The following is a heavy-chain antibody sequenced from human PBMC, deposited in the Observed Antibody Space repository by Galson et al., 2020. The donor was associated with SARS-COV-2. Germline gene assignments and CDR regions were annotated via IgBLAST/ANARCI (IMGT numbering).Heavy chain of an antibody. J-gene: IGHJ4*02. D-gene: IGHD6-13*01. CDR2: ISSDGTKR. V-gene: IGHV3-30*04. CDR1: GFPFSSSS. CDR3: ARETDDYTSIWYDY. Sequence: HAGGSLRLSCSASGFPFSSSSMHWVRQAPAKALVWVAIISSDGTKRYNLDSVKGRFTIPRDNSKNTLFLQMDSLTTEDTAVYYCARETDDYTSIWYDYWGQGTLVNVSS.